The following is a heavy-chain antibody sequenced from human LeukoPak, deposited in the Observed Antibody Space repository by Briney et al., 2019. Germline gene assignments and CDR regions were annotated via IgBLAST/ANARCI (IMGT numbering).Heavy chain of an antibody. J-gene: IGHJ4*02. CDR2: ISGSGDTT. CDR1: GITFTSYA. V-gene: IGHV3-23*01. D-gene: IGHD6-13*01. Sequence: GGSLRLSCAASGITFTSYAMSWVRQAPGKGLEGVSIISGSGDTTFYADSVKGRFTISRDNSKNSLFLQMERLRTEDTALYYCAKSGAAADAFHNWGQGTLVTVSS. CDR3: AKSGAAADAFHN.